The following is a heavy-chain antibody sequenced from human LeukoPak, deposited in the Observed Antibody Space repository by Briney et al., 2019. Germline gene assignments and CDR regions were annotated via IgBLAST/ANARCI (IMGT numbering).Heavy chain of an antibody. CDR2: ISGSGGST. CDR3: AKDRGVIMASGDFEY. Sequence: GGSLRLSCAASGFTFSSYAMSWVRQAPGKGLEWVSAISGSGGSTYYADSVKGRFTISIDNSKNTLYLQMNSLRAEDTAVYYCAKDRGVIMASGDFEYWGQGTLVTVSS. D-gene: IGHD3-10*01. V-gene: IGHV3-23*01. CDR1: GFTFSSYA. J-gene: IGHJ4*02.